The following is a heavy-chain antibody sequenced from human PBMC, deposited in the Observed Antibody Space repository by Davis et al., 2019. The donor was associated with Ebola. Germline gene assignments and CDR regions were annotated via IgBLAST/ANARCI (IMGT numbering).Heavy chain of an antibody. Sequence: AASVKVSCKASGGTFSSYGISWVRQAPGQGLEWMGRIIPILGIANYAQKFQGRVTITADKSTSTAYMELSSLRSEDTAVYYCARRGFLRVNSYYYYYYGMDVWGQGTTVTVSS. CDR1: GGTFSSYG. CDR2: IIPILGIA. J-gene: IGHJ6*02. CDR3: ARRGFLRVNSYYYYYYGMDV. D-gene: IGHD3-10*01. V-gene: IGHV1-69*04.